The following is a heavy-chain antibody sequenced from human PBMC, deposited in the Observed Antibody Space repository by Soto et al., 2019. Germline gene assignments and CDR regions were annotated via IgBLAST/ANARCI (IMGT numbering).Heavy chain of an antibody. Sequence: DVQLVESGGGLIQPGESLRLSCAAFGLTVSGKKYVAWVRQAPGRGLEWISALYDVDGTYYADSVKGRFTTSSDSSKTTVYLQMNGLRPDDTAVYYCASWHEREHAYDVWGRGTTVTVSS. J-gene: IGHJ3*01. CDR2: LYDVDGT. D-gene: IGHD1-1*01. CDR1: GLTVSGKKY. V-gene: IGHV3-53*01. CDR3: ASWHEREHAYDV.